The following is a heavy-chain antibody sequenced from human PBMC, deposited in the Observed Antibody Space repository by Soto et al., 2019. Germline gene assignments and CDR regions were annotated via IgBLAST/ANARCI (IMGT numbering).Heavy chain of an antibody. D-gene: IGHD6-19*01. J-gene: IGHJ4*02. Sequence: VGSLRLSWAASGVNFISHGMRWVRQAPGKGLEWVAVIWYDGSNKYYADSVKGRFTISRDNSKNTLYLQMNSLRAEDTAVYYCARVSYSSGSYYLDYWGQGTLVTVSS. V-gene: IGHV3-33*01. CDR1: GVNFISHG. CDR2: IWYDGSNK. CDR3: ARVSYSSGSYYLDY.